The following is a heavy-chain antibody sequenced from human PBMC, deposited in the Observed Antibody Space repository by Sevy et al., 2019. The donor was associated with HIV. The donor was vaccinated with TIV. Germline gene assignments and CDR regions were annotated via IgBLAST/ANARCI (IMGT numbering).Heavy chain of an antibody. D-gene: IGHD3-16*02. J-gene: IGHJ6*02. CDR2: LKQDGSEK. CDR1: GFTFSSYW. Sequence: GGSLRLSCAASGFTFSSYWMSWVRQAPGKGLEWVANLKQDGSEKYYVDSVKGRFTISRDNAKNSLYLQMNSLRAEDTAVYYCARCYDYVWGSYRWDHYYYYGMDVWGQGTTVTVSS. V-gene: IGHV3-7*01. CDR3: ARCYDYVWGSYRWDHYYYYGMDV.